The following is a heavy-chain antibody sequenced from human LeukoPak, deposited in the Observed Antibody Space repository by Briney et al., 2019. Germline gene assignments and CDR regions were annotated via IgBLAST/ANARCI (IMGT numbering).Heavy chain of an antibody. J-gene: IGHJ4*02. CDR2: MRNDGSQI. Sequence: GGSLRLSCVASGFIFSDFDMHWVRQAPGKGLEWVASMRNDGSQIYHADSVKGRFTISRDNSKNTLYLQMNSLRAEDTAVHYCARPQTYYFGSGSYYDYWGQGTLVAVSS. CDR1: GFIFSDFD. D-gene: IGHD3-10*01. V-gene: IGHV3-30*02. CDR3: ARPQTYYFGSGSYYDY.